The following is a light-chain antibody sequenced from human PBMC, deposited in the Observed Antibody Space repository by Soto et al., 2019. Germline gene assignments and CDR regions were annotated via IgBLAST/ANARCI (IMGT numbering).Light chain of an antibody. Sequence: AIQVTQSPSSLSVSVGDTVTITCRACQGISSAFAWYQQKPGKVPRLLIYDVFNLQSGVPSRFSGSGSGTDFTLTISRLQPEDFATYYCQQLETYPLTFGQGKRLEIK. CDR3: QQLETYPLT. CDR1: QGISSA. V-gene: IGKV1-13*02. CDR2: DVF. J-gene: IGKJ5*01.